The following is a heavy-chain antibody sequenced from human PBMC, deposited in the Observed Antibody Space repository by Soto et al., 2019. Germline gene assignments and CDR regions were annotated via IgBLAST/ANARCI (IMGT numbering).Heavy chain of an antibody. V-gene: IGHV4-59*01. J-gene: IGHJ5*02. CDR3: ARDYLRGYSYGPGGQLVRQGWFDP. Sequence: QVQLQESGPGLVKPSETLSLTCTVSGGSISSYYWSWIRQPPGKGLEWIGYIYYSGSTNYNPSLKSRVTISVDTSKNQFSLKLSSVTAADTAVYYCARDYLRGYSYGPGGQLVRQGWFDPWGQGTLVTVSS. CDR1: GGSISSYY. CDR2: IYYSGST. D-gene: IGHD5-18*01.